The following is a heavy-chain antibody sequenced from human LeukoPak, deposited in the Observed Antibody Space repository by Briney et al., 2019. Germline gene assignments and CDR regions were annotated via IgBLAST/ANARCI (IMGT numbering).Heavy chain of an antibody. Sequence: ASVKVSCKASGYTFTSYYMHWVRQAPGQGLEWMGWINPNSGGTNYAQKFQGRVTMTRDTSISTAYMELSRLRSDDTAVYYCARADLHNYDFWSGYYRGFDYWGQGTLVTVSS. V-gene: IGHV1-2*02. CDR2: INPNSGGT. CDR3: ARADLHNYDFWSGYYRGFDY. D-gene: IGHD3-3*01. CDR1: GYTFTSYY. J-gene: IGHJ4*02.